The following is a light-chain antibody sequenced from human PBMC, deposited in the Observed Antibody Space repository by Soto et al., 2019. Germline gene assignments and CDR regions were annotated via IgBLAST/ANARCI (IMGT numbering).Light chain of an antibody. J-gene: IGLJ1*01. Sequence: QSVLTQPAPVSGSPGQSITISCTGTSSDVGSYNLVSWYQQHPGKAPKLMIYEGSKRPSGVSNRFSGSKSGNTASLTISGLQAEDEADYYCCSYAGSSTPYVFGTGTKVTV. CDR2: EGS. CDR1: SSDVGSYNL. CDR3: CSYAGSSTPYV. V-gene: IGLV2-23*01.